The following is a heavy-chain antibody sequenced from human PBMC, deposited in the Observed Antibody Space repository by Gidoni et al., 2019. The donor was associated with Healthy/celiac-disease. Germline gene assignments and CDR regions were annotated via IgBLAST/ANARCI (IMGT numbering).Heavy chain of an antibody. CDR1: GFTFSSYG. J-gene: IGHJ6*02. Sequence: QVQLVESGGGVVQPGRSLRLSCAASGFTFSSYGMHWVRQAPGKGLEWVAVIWYDGSNKYYADSVKGRFTISRDNSKNTLYLQMNSLRAEDTAVYYCARDSWYGFEYYYYGMDVWGQGTTVTVSS. V-gene: IGHV3-33*01. CDR3: ARDSWYGFEYYYYGMDV. CDR2: IWYDGSNK. D-gene: IGHD6-13*01.